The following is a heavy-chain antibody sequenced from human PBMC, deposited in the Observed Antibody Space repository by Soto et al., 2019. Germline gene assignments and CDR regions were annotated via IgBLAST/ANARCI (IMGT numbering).Heavy chain of an antibody. CDR3: ARGRSSGPTGY. J-gene: IGHJ4*02. V-gene: IGHV4-59*01. D-gene: IGHD6-19*01. CDR2: IYYSGST. CDR1: GGSISSYY. Sequence: SETLSLTCTVSGGSISSYYWSWIRQPPGKGLEWIGYIYYSGSTNYNPSLKSRVTISVDTSKNQFSLKLSSVTAADTAVYYCARGRSSGPTGYWGQGTLVTVSS.